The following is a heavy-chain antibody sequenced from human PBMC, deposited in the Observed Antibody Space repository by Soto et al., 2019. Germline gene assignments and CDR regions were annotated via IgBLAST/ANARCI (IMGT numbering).Heavy chain of an antibody. Sequence: SETLSLTCTVSGGSISNYYWSWIRQPPGKGLEWIGYMYYSGSTNYNPSLKSRVSISVDTSKNQFSLTLSSVIAADTAVYYCARAPRGNYGYPSYFDYWGQGTLVTVSS. CDR1: GGSISNYY. V-gene: IGHV4-59*01. CDR2: MYYSGST. D-gene: IGHD3-10*01. CDR3: ARAPRGNYGYPSYFDY. J-gene: IGHJ4*02.